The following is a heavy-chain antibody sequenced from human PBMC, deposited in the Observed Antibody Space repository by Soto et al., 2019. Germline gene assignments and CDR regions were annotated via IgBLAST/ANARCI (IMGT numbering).Heavy chain of an antibody. CDR3: ARDTYYYDSSGYAPNYYYYGMDV. J-gene: IGHJ6*02. CDR1: GFTFSSYA. Sequence: GGSLRLSCAASGFTFSSYAMHWVRQAPGKGLEWVAVISYDGSNKYYADSVKGRFTISRDNSKNTLYLQMNSLRAEDTAVYYCARDTYYYDSSGYAPNYYYYGMDVWGQGTTVTVSS. V-gene: IGHV3-30-3*01. D-gene: IGHD3-22*01. CDR2: ISYDGSNK.